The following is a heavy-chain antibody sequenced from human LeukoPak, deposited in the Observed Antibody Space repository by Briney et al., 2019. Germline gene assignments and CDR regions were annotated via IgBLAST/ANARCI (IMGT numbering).Heavy chain of an antibody. Sequence: GGSLRLSCAASGFTFSSYSMNWVRQAPGEGLEWVSSISSSSSYIYYANSVKGRFTISRDNAKNSLYLQMNSLRAEDTAVYYCARMVSAFDIWGQGTMVTVSS. CDR1: GFTFSSYS. J-gene: IGHJ3*02. D-gene: IGHD2-8*01. V-gene: IGHV3-21*01. CDR2: ISSSSSYI. CDR3: ARMVSAFDI.